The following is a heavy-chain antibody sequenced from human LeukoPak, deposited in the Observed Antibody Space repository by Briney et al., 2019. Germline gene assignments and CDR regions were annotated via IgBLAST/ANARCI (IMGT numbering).Heavy chain of an antibody. CDR3: AKDIMITFGGVVPYYFDY. J-gene: IGHJ4*02. V-gene: IGHV3-23*01. CDR1: GFTFSSYA. Sequence: GGSLRLSCAASGFTFSSYAMSWVRQAPGKGLEWVSAISGSGGSTYYADSVKGRFTISRDNSKNTLYLQMNSLRAEDTAVYYCAKDIMITFGGVVPYYFDYWGQGTLVTVSS. D-gene: IGHD3-16*01. CDR2: ISGSGGST.